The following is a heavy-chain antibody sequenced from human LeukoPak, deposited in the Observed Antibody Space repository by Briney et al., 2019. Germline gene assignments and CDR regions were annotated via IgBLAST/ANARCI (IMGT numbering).Heavy chain of an antibody. CDR1: GYSFTGHY. CDR2: INPKSGGT. Sequence: ASVKVSCKASGYSFTGHYMHWVRQAPGQGLEWMGWINPKSGGTNYAQKFRGRVTMTRDTSISTAYMELSRLRSDDTAVFYCARGASVSVLYYFYYYMDVWGKGTTVTISS. CDR3: ARGASVSVLYYFYYYMDV. V-gene: IGHV1-2*02. J-gene: IGHJ6*03. D-gene: IGHD2/OR15-2a*01.